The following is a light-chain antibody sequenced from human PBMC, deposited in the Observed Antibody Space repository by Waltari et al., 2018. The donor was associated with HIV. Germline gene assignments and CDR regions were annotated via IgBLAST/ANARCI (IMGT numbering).Light chain of an antibody. CDR1: ASDVGTSKY. CDR2: EVF. V-gene: IGLV2-14*01. CDR3: TSYTTSTTLI. Sequence: SALTQPASVSGSPGQSITISCRGTASDVGTSKYFPWYQQHPGKAPKLLIYEVFNRPSGSYNRFSGSKSGNTVCLTVSGLRTEDEADYYCTSYTTSTTLIFGGGTTVTGL. J-gene: IGLJ2*01.